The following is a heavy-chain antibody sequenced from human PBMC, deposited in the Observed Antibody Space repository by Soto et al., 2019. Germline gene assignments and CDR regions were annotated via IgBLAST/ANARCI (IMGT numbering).Heavy chain of an antibody. CDR2: IYYSGST. CDR3: ARVGGGGLVAANWFDP. D-gene: IGHD2-15*01. Sequence: PSETLSLTCTVSGGSISSGDYYWSWIRQPPGKGLEWIGYIYYSGSTYYNPSLKSRVTISVDTSKNQFSLKLSSVTAADTAVYYCARVGGGGLVAANWFDPWVQGTPVTVSS. V-gene: IGHV4-30-4*01. CDR1: GGSISSGDYY. J-gene: IGHJ5*02.